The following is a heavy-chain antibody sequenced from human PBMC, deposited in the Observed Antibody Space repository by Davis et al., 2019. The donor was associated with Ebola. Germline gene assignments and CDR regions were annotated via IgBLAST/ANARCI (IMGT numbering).Heavy chain of an antibody. CDR1: GYSFTSFW. CDR2: ILPGDSDT. Sequence: GASLKISCKASGYSFTSFWIGWVRQPPGQGLEWMGAILPGDSDTRYSPSFQGQVTISADKSITTAYLHWNSLKASDTAMYYCARQGAPYSAPANWGQGTLVTVSS. J-gene: IGHJ4*02. CDR3: ARQGAPYSAPAN. D-gene: IGHD1-26*01. V-gene: IGHV5-51*01.